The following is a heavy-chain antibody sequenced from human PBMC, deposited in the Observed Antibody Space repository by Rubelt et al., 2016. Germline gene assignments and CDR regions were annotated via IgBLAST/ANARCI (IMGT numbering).Heavy chain of an antibody. V-gene: IGHV3-74*01. Sequence: GSLRLSCAASGFSFSMYWMHWVRQVPGKGLVWVSRIYSDVSSTTYADSVKGRFTISRDNAKNTLYLQMNSLRAQETAVYYCAKGNGVNCFFGLDYWGQGTLVAVSS. CDR1: GFSFSMYW. D-gene: IGHD2-8*01. CDR2: IYSDVSST. J-gene: IGHJ4*02. CDR3: AKGNGVNCFFGLDY.